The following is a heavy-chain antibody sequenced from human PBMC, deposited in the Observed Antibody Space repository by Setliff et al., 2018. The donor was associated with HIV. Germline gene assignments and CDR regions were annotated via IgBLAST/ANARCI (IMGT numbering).Heavy chain of an antibody. Sequence: PGGSLRLSCAASGITFSSYGMQWVRQGPGKGLEWVAGISDDGSRKYYADSAKGRFTISRDNSKDTLYLQMDSLRVEDTAVYYCARETRDGFDYWGQGTLVTVSS. D-gene: IGHD2-2*01. CDR1: GITFSSYG. J-gene: IGHJ4*02. CDR2: ISDDGSRK. CDR3: ARETRDGFDY. V-gene: IGHV3-30*03.